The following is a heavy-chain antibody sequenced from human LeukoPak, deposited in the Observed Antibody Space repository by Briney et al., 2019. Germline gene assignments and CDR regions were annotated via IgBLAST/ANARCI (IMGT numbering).Heavy chain of an antibody. CDR2: IYTSGST. CDR3: ARDDWNGYNQFDY. CDR1: GGSISSYY. D-gene: IGHD5-24*01. V-gene: IGHV4-4*07. J-gene: IGHJ4*02. Sequence: PSETLSLTCSVSGGSISSYYWSWIRQPAGKGLEWIGRIYTSGSTHYNPSLKSRVAMSVDTSKNQFSLKLSSVTAADTALYYCARDDWNGYNQFDYWGQGTLVTVSS.